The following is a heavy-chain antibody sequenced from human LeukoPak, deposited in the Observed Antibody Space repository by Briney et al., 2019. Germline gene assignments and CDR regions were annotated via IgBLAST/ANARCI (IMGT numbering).Heavy chain of an antibody. Sequence: GGSLRLSCAASGFTFSDSTMYWVRQASGKGLEWIGRIRSKGNSYATTYAASVKGRFTISRDDSKNTAYLQMNSLKTEDTAMYYCARYSSGYCHFDYWGQGTLVTVFS. CDR2: IRSKGNSYAT. J-gene: IGHJ4*02. D-gene: IGHD3-22*01. CDR1: GFTFSDST. CDR3: ARYSSGYCHFDY. V-gene: IGHV3-73*01.